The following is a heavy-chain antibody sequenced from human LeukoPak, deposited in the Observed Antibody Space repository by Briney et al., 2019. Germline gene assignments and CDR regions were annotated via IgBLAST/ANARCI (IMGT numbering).Heavy chain of an antibody. V-gene: IGHV4-39*07. D-gene: IGHD3-10*01. J-gene: IGHJ5*02. CDR2: IYYSGST. Sequence: PSETLSLTCTVSGGSISSSSYYWGWIRQPPGKGLEWIGSIYYSGSTYYNPSLKSRVTISVDTSKNQFSLKLSSVTAADTAVYYCARESGPNYYGSGSYFRWFDPWGQGTLVTVSS. CDR3: ARESGPNYYGSGSYFRWFDP. CDR1: GGSISSSSYY.